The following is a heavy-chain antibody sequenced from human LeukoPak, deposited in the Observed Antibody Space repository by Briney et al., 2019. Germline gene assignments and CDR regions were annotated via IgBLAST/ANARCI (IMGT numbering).Heavy chain of an antibody. J-gene: IGHJ4*02. Sequence: PGGSLRLSCAASGFTFSSYWMHWVRQAPGKGLVWVSRINSDGSSTSYADSVKGRFTISRDNAKNTLYLQINSLRAEDTAVYYCARQGSWELLSLTSDYWGQGTLVTVSS. CDR3: ARQGSWELLSLTSDY. CDR1: GFTFSSYW. V-gene: IGHV3-74*01. D-gene: IGHD1-26*01. CDR2: INSDGSST.